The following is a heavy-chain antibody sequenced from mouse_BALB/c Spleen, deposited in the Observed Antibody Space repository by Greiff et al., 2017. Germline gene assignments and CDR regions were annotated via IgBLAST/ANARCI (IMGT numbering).Heavy chain of an antibody. CDR3: AGRETDYDSYYGYFDV. V-gene: IGHV14-3*02. CDR2: IDPATGNT. Sequence: EVQLQQSGAELVKPGASVKLSCTASGFNIKDTYMHWVKQRPEQGLEWIGRIDPATGNTKYDPKFQDQATITADTSSNTAYLQLSSLTSEDTAVSYCAGRETDYDSYYGYFDVWGAGTTVTVSS. CDR1: GFNIKDTY. D-gene: IGHD2-3*01. J-gene: IGHJ1*01.